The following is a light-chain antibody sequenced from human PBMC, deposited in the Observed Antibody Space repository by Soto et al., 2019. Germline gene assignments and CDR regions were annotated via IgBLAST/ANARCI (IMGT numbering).Light chain of an antibody. CDR2: DVS. CDR1: RSDVGGYKY. J-gene: IGLJ2*01. Sequence: QSALTQPASVSGSPGQSITISCTGTRSDVGGYKYVSWYQQYPGRAPKLMIYDVSNRPSGISNRFSGSKSGNTASLTISGLQPEDEGDYYCSSYARSSALLFGGGTQLTVL. CDR3: SSYARSSALL. V-gene: IGLV2-14*01.